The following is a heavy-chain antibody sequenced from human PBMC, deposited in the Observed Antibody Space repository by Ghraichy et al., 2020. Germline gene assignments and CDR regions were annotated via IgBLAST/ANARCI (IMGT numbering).Heavy chain of an antibody. D-gene: IGHD6-13*01. CDR2: IKQDGSEK. V-gene: IGHV3-7*03. CDR3: ARDVAHSSGWYVY. J-gene: IGHJ4*02. CDR1: GFTFSSYW. Sequence: GGSLRLSCAASGFTFSSYWMSWVRQAPGKGLEWVSNIKQDGSEKYYVDSVKGRFTISRDNAKNSLYLQMNSLRAEDTAVYYCARDVAHSSGWYVYWGQGTLVTVSS.